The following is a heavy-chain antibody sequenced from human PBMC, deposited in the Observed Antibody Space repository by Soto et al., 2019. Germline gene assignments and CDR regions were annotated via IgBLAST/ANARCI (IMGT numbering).Heavy chain of an antibody. J-gene: IGHJ6*02. Sequence: GASVKVSCKVSGYTLTELSMHWVRQAPGKGLEWMGGFDPEDGETIYAQKFQGRVTMTTDTSTSTAYMELRSLRSDDTAVYYCARENDSSGWYYYYYGMDVWGQGTTVTVSS. CDR2: FDPEDGET. D-gene: IGHD6-19*01. CDR1: GYTLTELS. CDR3: ARENDSSGWYYYYYGMDV. V-gene: IGHV1-24*01.